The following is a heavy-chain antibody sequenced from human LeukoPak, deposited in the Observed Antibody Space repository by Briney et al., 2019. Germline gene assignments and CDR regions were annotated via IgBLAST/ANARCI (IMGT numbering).Heavy chain of an antibody. CDR3: AINQAGYCGGGSCYRHEFYYMDV. V-gene: IGHV1-69*06. CDR1: GYTFTSYY. Sequence: GASVKVSCKASGYTFTSYYMHWVRQAPGQGLEWMGGIIPVFGTANYAEKFQDRVTITADKSTSTAYMELSSLRSEDTAMYYCAINQAGYCGGGSCYRHEFYYMDVWGKGTSVTVSS. D-gene: IGHD2-15*01. CDR2: IIPVFGTA. J-gene: IGHJ6*03.